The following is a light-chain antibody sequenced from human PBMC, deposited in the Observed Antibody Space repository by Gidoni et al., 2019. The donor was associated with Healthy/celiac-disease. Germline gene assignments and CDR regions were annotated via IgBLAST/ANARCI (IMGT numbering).Light chain of an antibody. V-gene: IGKV3-20*01. CDR3: QQYGSTPPYT. Sequence: EIALSQSPGTLSVSPGKTATLSYSASQSVSSSYLAGYQQQTGQAPRLLIYGASSRATGIPDRCSSSGSGRDFTITISRMEHEEDAVYYCQQYGSTPPYTFGQGTKLEIK. CDR1: QSVSSSY. J-gene: IGKJ2*01. CDR2: GAS.